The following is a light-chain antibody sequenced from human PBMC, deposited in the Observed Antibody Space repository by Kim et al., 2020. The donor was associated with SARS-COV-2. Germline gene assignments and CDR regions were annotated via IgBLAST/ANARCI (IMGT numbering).Light chain of an antibody. CDR1: QSVSNSR. J-gene: IGKJ4*01. Sequence: SPGERATLSCRASQSVSNSRLAWYRQKPGQAPRLLIYDASSRATGITDRFSGSGSGTDFTLTISKLEPEDFAVYYCQQYGASSLTFGGGTKVDIK. V-gene: IGKV3-20*01. CDR2: DAS. CDR3: QQYGASSLT.